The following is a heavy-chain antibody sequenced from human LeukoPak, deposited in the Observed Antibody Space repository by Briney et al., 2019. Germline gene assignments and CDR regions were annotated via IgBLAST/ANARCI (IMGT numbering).Heavy chain of an antibody. CDR1: GFVFTGYG. CDR3: ASELHVERDDY. J-gene: IGHJ4*02. D-gene: IGHD1-1*01. V-gene: IGHV1-18*01. CDR2: ISANDGKI. Sequence: VASVKVSCKASGFVFTGYGFTWVRQAPGQGLEWMGWISANDGKIHYSERLQGRVTMSTDTVTSTVYMELRSLRSDDTAVYYCASELHVERDDYWGQGTLVTVSS.